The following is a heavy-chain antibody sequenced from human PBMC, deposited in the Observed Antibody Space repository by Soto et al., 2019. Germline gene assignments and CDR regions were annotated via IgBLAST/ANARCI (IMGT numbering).Heavy chain of an antibody. Sequence: EVQLVESGGGLVQPGGSRRLSCAASGFTFSDYWMHWFRQAPGKGLVWVSRIRGDGSSTSHADSVKGRLTISRDNAKDTLYLQMYILTVEDTVIYYCARVAVAAPRSWYFDLWGRGTLVTVSS. D-gene: IGHD6-13*01. CDR2: IRGDGSST. J-gene: IGHJ2*01. CDR1: GFTFSDYW. V-gene: IGHV3-74*01. CDR3: ARVAVAAPRSWYFDL.